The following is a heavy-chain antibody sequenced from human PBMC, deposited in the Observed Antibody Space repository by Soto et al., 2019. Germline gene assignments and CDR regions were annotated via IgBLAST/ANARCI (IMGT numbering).Heavy chain of an antibody. CDR1: GGSISSSNW. CDR2: IYHSGST. Sequence: SETLSLTCAVSGGSISSSNWWSWVRQPPGKGLEWIGEIYHSGSTNYNPSLKSRVTISVDKSKNQFSLKLSSVTAADTAVYYCAREKYYYDSSGSYYYYGMDVWGQGTTVTVSS. CDR3: AREKYYYDSSGSYYYYGMDV. D-gene: IGHD3-22*01. J-gene: IGHJ6*02. V-gene: IGHV4-4*02.